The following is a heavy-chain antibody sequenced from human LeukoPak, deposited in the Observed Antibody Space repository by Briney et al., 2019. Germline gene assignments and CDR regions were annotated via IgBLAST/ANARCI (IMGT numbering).Heavy chain of an antibody. D-gene: IGHD6-19*01. J-gene: IGHJ4*02. V-gene: IGHV3-7*01. CDR1: GFTFSSYW. CDR3: ARDRIAVANTADY. CDR2: IKQDGSEK. Sequence: GRSLRLSCAASGFTFSSYWMSWVRQAPGKGLEWVANIKQDGSEKYYVDSVKGRFTISRDDAKNSLYLQMNSLRAEDTAVYYCARDRIAVANTADYWGQGTLVTVSS.